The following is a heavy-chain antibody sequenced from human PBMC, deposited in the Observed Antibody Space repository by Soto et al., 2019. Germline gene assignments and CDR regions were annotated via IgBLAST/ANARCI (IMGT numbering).Heavy chain of an antibody. J-gene: IGHJ2*01. V-gene: IGHV2-5*02. CDR2: IYWDDDK. Sequence: SGPTLRSAARTIRHAYTYPTFLVSTSGVGVAWIRQPPGKALEWLALIYWDDDKRYSPFLQGRVTITKDTSKNQVVLTMTNMEPVDTGTYYCAHKGGRG. CDR3: AHK. CDR1: TFLVSTSGVG.